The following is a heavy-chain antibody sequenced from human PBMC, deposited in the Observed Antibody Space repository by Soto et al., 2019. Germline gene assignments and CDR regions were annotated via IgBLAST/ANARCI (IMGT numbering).Heavy chain of an antibody. CDR1: GGSISSGGYY. D-gene: IGHD3-22*01. V-gene: IGHV4-31*03. J-gene: IGHJ2*01. CDR3: ARGSYYYDSSGYYSLYFDL. Sequence: QVQLQESGPGLVKPSQTLSLTCTVSGGSISSGGYYWSWIRQHPGKGLEWIGYIYYSGSTYYNPSLKSRVTLSVDTSKNQFSLKLSSVTAADTAVYYCARGSYYYDSSGYYSLYFDLWGRGTLVTVPS. CDR2: IYYSGST.